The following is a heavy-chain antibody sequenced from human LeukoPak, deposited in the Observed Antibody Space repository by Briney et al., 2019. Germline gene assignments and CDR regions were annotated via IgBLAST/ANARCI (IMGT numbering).Heavy chain of an antibody. V-gene: IGHV1-8*01. CDR2: MNPNSGNT. CDR3: ARGLTMIVKPLGY. J-gene: IGHJ4*02. CDR1: GYTFSSYD. Sequence: ASVKVSCKASGYTFSSYDINWVRQATGQGLEWMGWMNPNSGNTGYAQKFQGRVTMTRNTSISTAYMELSSLRSEDTAVYYCARGLTMIVKPLGYWGQGTLVTVSS. D-gene: IGHD3-22*01.